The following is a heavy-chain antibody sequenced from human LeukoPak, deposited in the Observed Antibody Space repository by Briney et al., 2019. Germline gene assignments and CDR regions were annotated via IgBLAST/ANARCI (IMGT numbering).Heavy chain of an antibody. CDR1: GGSFSGYY. Sequence: SETLSLTCAVYGGSFSGYYWSWIRQPPGKGLDWIGEINHSGSTNYNPSLKSRVTISVDTSKNQFSLKLSSVTAADTAVYYCARRRQYYDFWSGYYSPYFDYWGQGTLVTVSS. J-gene: IGHJ4*02. CDR2: INHSGST. V-gene: IGHV4-34*01. D-gene: IGHD3-3*01. CDR3: ARRRQYYDFWSGYYSPYFDY.